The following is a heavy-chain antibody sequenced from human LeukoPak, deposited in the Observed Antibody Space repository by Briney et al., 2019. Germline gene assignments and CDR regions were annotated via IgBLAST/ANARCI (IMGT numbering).Heavy chain of an antibody. CDR2: INTGNGNT. V-gene: IGHV1-3*04. CDR3: ARDPYGDLVQGWFDP. Sequence: ASVKVSCKASGYTFTSYAMHWVRQAPGQRLEWMGWINTGNGNTKYSQKFQGRVTITRDTSASTAYMELSSLRSEDTAVYYCARDPYGDLVQGWFDPWGQGTLVTVSS. CDR1: GYTFTSYA. J-gene: IGHJ5*02. D-gene: IGHD4-17*01.